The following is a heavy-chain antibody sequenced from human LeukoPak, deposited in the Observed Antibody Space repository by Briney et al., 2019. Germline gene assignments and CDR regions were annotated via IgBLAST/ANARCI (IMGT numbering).Heavy chain of an antibody. CDR3: ARGVGGYSYGCHY. CDR2: VSSSSSYM. CDR1: GFTFSSYL. V-gene: IGHV3-21*01. Sequence: PGGSLRLSCAASGFTFSSYLSWVRQAPGKGLEWVSSVSSSSSYMYYADSVKGRFTISRDNAKNSLYLQMNSLRAEDTAVYYCARGVGGYSYGCHYWGQGTLVTVSS. J-gene: IGHJ4*02. D-gene: IGHD5-18*01.